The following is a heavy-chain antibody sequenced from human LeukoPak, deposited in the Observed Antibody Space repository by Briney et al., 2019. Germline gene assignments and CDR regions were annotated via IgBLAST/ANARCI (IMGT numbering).Heavy chain of an antibody. Sequence: PSETLSLTCTVSGGSISSSSYYWGWTRQPPGKGLEWIGSIYYSGSTYYNPSLKSRVTISVDTSKNQFSLKLSSVTAADTAVYYCARDGHSYYGGNGRDYFDYWGQGTLVTVSS. V-gene: IGHV4-39*07. J-gene: IGHJ4*02. D-gene: IGHD4-23*01. CDR1: GGSISSSSYY. CDR3: ARDGHSYYGGNGRDYFDY. CDR2: IYYSGST.